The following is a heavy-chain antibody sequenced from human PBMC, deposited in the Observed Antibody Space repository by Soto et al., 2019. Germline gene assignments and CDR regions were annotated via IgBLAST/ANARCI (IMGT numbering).Heavy chain of an antibody. CDR2: INPNSGGT. J-gene: IGHJ6*02. V-gene: IGHV1-2*04. Sequence: ASVKVSCKASGYTFTGYYMHWVRQAPGQGIEWMGWINPNSGGTNYAQKFQGWVTMTRDTSISTAYMELSRLRSDDTAVYYCARGAGSCSGGSCYGMDVWGQGTTVTVSS. D-gene: IGHD2-15*01. CDR3: ARGAGSCSGGSCYGMDV. CDR1: GYTFTGYY.